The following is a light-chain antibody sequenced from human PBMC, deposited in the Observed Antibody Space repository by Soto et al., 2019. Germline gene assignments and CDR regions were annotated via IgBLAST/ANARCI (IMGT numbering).Light chain of an antibody. CDR2: DVS. Sequence: QSALTQPASVSGSPGRSFTISCTGTSSDVGGYNYVSWYQQHPGKAPKLMIYDVSNRPSGVSNRFSGSKSGNTASLTISGLQAENEADYYCSSYTSSSTVFGGGTKVTVL. CDR3: SSYTSSSTV. V-gene: IGLV2-14*01. J-gene: IGLJ2*01. CDR1: SSDVGGYNY.